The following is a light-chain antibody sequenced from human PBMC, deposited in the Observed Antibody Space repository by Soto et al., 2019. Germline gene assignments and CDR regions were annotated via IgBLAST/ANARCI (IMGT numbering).Light chain of an antibody. Sequence: DIVLTQSPATLSLSPGERGTLSCRASESVTDYLAWYQQKPGQAPRLLVYDVSNRAAGIPTRFSGGGSGTDFTLTISNVEPEDFAVYYCQQRNDWPWTFGQGTKVDIK. CDR3: QQRNDWPWT. V-gene: IGKV3-11*01. CDR2: DVS. CDR1: ESVTDY. J-gene: IGKJ1*01.